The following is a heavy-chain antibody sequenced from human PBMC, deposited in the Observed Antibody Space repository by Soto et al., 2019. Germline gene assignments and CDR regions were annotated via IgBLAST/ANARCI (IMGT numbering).Heavy chain of an antibody. J-gene: IGHJ6*02. V-gene: IGHV3-33*01. CDR3: ARDRWGGYDCWSGYYTGAYYGMDV. CDR2: IWYDGSNK. Sequence: QVQLVESGGGVVQPGRSLRLSCAASGFTFSSYGMHWVRQAPGKGLEWVAVIWYDGSNKYYADSVKGRFTISRDNSKNTLYLQMNSLRAEDTAVYYCARDRWGGYDCWSGYYTGAYYGMDVWGQGTTVTVSS. D-gene: IGHD3-3*01. CDR1: GFTFSSYG.